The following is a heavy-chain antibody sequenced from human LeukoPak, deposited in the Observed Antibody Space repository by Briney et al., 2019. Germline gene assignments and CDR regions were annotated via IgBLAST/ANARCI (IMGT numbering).Heavy chain of an antibody. V-gene: IGHV3-21*01. Sequence: GGSLRLCCAASGFTFSRYSMNWVRQAPGKGLEWVSSISSSSSYIYYADSVKGRFTISRDNAKNSLYLQMNSLRAEDTAVYYCASCSGGSCYSDYWGQGTLVTVSS. CDR1: GFTFSRYS. CDR2: ISSSSSYI. D-gene: IGHD2-15*01. J-gene: IGHJ4*02. CDR3: ASCSGGSCYSDY.